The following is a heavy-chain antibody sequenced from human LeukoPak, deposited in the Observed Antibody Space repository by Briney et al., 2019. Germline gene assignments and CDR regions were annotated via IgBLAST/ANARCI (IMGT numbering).Heavy chain of an antibody. CDR1: GYTFTSYG. CDR2: ISAYNGNT. Sequence: ASVKVSCKASGYTFTSYGISWVRQAPGQGLEWMGWISAYNGNTNYAQKLQGRVTMTTDTSTSTAYMELRSLRSDDTAVYYCARDRGGGYSSGASSKGWFDPWGQGTLVTVSS. D-gene: IGHD6-19*01. CDR3: ARDRGGGYSSGASSKGWFDP. V-gene: IGHV1-18*01. J-gene: IGHJ5*02.